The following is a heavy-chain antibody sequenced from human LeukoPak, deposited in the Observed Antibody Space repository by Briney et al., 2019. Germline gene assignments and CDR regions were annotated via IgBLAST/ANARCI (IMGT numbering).Heavy chain of an antibody. J-gene: IGHJ6*03. D-gene: IGHD3-10*01. CDR2: INPSGGST. CDR3: ARGDGITMVRGVRYYYYYMDV. V-gene: IGHV1-46*01. Sequence: ASVKVSCKASGYTFTSYYMHWVRQAPGQGLEWMGIINPSGGSTSYAQKFQGRVTMTRDTSTSTVYMELSSLRSEDTAVYYCARGDGITMVRGVRYYYYYMDVWGKGTTVTISS. CDR1: GYTFTSYY.